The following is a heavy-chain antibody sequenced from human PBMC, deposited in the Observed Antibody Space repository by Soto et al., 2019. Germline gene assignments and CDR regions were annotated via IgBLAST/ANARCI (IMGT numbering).Heavy chain of an antibody. J-gene: IGHJ3*02. CDR2: ISHDGSKT. Sequence: PGGSLRLSCAASGFTFNSYGIHWVRQAPGKGLEWVAVISHDGSKTNYADSVKGRVTISRDNSKDTVYLQMNSLRAEDTAVYYCAKEISYSGYTDAFDIWGQGTMVTVSS. V-gene: IGHV3-30*18. D-gene: IGHD5-12*01. CDR3: AKEISYSGYTDAFDI. CDR1: GFTFNSYG.